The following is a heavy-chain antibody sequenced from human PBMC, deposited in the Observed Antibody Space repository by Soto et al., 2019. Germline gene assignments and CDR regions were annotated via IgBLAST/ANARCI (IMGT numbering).Heavy chain of an antibody. J-gene: IGHJ6*02. CDR3: ARGGSCSSTSCSSGMDV. Sequence: ASVKVSCKASGYTFTSYAMHWVRQAPGQGLEWMGWINPNSGGTNYAQKFQDWVTMTRDTSISTAYMELSRLRSDDTAVYYCARGGSCSSTSCSSGMDVWGQGTTVTVSS. D-gene: IGHD2-2*01. CDR2: INPNSGGT. CDR1: GYTFTSYA. V-gene: IGHV1-2*04.